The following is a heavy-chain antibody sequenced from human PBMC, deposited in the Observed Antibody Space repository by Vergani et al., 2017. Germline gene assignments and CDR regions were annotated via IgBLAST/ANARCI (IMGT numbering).Heavy chain of an antibody. CDR2: IYPADSDT. J-gene: IGHJ5*01. Sequence: EVELVQSGPEMRTPGESLKISCKGSEYSFGNYWIGWVRQMPGKGLEWMGIIYPADSDTRYSPSFQGQVTIPADKYISTTFLQWDSLKASDTALYYCARHTTYTDSYCQQTLVTISS. CDR3: ARHTTYTDS. V-gene: IGHV5-51*01. CDR1: EYSFGNYW. D-gene: IGHD1-1*01.